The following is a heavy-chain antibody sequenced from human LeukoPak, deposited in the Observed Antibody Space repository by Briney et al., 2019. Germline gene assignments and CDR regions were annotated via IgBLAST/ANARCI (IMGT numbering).Heavy chain of an antibody. CDR2: IYSGGST. J-gene: IGHJ4*02. CDR3: ARDSSGAVFDY. Sequence: GGSLRLSCAASGFTVSSNYVSWVRQAPGKGLEWVSVIYSGGSTYYADSVKGRFTISRDNSKNTLYLQMNSLRAEDTAVYYCARDSSGAVFDYWGQGTLVTVSS. V-gene: IGHV3-53*01. CDR1: GFTVSSNY. D-gene: IGHD2-15*01.